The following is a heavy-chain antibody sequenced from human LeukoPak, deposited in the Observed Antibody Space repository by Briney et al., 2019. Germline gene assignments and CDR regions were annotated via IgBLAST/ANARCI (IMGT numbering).Heavy chain of an antibody. D-gene: IGHD3-16*01. V-gene: IGHV1-2*02. CDR3: AREEDVLNSFDF. CDR1: GYSFSDYH. J-gene: IGHJ4*02. Sequence: ASVKVSCKTSGYSFSDYHIQWLRLAPGQGLEWMGWINPDSGGTKSAEKFQGRVSWTRDTSISTVYMELSRLRSDDTAVYYCAREEDVLNSFDFWGQGTQVTVSS. CDR2: INPDSGGT.